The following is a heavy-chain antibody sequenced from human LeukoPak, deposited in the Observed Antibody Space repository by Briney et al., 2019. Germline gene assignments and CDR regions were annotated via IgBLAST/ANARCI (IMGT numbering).Heavy chain of an antibody. Sequence: SETLSRTCTVSGGSISSGDYYWSWIRQPPGKGREWIGYIYYSGSTYYNPSLKSRVTISVDTSKNQFSLKLSSVTAADTAVYYCARAVYGDYSGHFDYWGQGTLVTVSS. CDR1: GGSISSGDYY. V-gene: IGHV4-30-4*08. CDR3: ARAVYGDYSGHFDY. J-gene: IGHJ4*02. D-gene: IGHD4-17*01. CDR2: IYYSGST.